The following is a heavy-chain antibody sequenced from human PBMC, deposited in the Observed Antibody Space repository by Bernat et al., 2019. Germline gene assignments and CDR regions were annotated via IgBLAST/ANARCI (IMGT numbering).Heavy chain of an antibody. CDR3: ATFTFGGVPSRYYFDY. Sequence: QVQLQESGPGLVKPSGTLSLTCAVSGGSISSSNWWSWVRQPPGKGLEWIGEINHSGSTNYNPSLKSRVTISVDTSKNQFSLKLSSVTAADTAVYYCATFTFGGVPSRYYFDYWGQGTLVTVSS. V-gene: IGHV4-4*02. CDR1: GGSISSSNW. CDR2: INHSGST. J-gene: IGHJ4*02. D-gene: IGHD3-16*01.